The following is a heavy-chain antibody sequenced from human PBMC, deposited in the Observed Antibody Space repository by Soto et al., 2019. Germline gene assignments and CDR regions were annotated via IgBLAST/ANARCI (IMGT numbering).Heavy chain of an antibody. D-gene: IGHD2-8*01. CDR1: GYTFTGYY. V-gene: IGHV1-2*02. Sequence: GAAVKASCKASGYTFTGYYMHWVRQAPGQGLEWMGWINPNSGGTNYAQKFQGRVTMTRDTSISTAYMELSRLRSDDTAVYYCARDKGCIDIYYYYHYRMACRGQGTTVTVSS. CDR2: INPNSGGT. J-gene: IGHJ6*02. CDR3: ARDKGCIDIYYYYHYRMAC.